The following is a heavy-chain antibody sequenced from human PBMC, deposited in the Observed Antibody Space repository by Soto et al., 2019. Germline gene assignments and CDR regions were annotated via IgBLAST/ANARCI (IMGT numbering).Heavy chain of an antibody. CDR1: GYTFTSYA. J-gene: IGHJ4*02. V-gene: IGHV1-3*01. CDR3: MSGPFDY. Sequence: QVQLVQSGAEVKKPGASVKVSCKASGYTFTSYAIHWVRQAPGQRLEWMGWINAGNGKTKFSQNFQDRLTITRDTSATTAYMELTSLRSEDTAVYYCMSGPFDYWGQGTLVTVSS. CDR2: INAGNGKT.